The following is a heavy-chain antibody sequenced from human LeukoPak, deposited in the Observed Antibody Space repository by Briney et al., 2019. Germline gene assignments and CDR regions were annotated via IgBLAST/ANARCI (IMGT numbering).Heavy chain of an antibody. CDR1: GLTFIRFW. CDR2: INEDGSQK. CDR3: ASGGHIDY. D-gene: IGHD3-16*01. J-gene: IGHJ4*02. Sequence: GSLRLSCAASGLTFIRFWMSWVRQAPGKGLEWVADINEDGSQKNYVDSVKGRFTISRDNAKNSLYLQLNSLRAEDTAVYYCASGGHIDYCGQGSLVTVSS. V-gene: IGHV3-7*05.